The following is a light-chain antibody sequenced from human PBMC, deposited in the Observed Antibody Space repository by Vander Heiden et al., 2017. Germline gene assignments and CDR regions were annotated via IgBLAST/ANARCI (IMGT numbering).Light chain of an antibody. Sequence: FMLTQPHPAPESPGTAITMPCTRIRGLITSSAVHWYQQCPDRPPTTVIYEDTHRPSVVPDRFSGSIDTFSNSASITISGLRTEDEAGYYCQSHDDSKVVFGGGTKLTVL. CDR1: RGLITSSA. CDR2: EDT. V-gene: IGLV6-57*01. CDR3: QSHDDSKVV. J-gene: IGLJ2*01.